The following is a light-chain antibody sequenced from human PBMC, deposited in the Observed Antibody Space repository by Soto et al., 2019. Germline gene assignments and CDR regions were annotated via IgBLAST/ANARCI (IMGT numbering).Light chain of an antibody. CDR2: SNN. CDR1: SSNIGGTNY. J-gene: IGLJ2*01. Sequence: VLTQPPSASGTPGQRVFISCSGSSSNIGGTNYAYWYQQLPGAAPKLLMHSNNLRPSGVPERISGSKSGTSASLAISGLRSEDEAVYYCASWDDRLGAVIFGGGTKVTVL. V-gene: IGLV1-47*02. CDR3: ASWDDRLGAVI.